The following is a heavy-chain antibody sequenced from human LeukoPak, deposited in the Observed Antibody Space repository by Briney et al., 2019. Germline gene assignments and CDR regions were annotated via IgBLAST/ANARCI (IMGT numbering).Heavy chain of an antibody. V-gene: IGHV3-30*02. CDR1: GFTFSSYG. J-gene: IGHJ4*02. D-gene: IGHD2-21*02. Sequence: GGSLRLSCAASGFTFSSYGMHWLRQAPGRGLEWVAYIQYSGGIRKYADSVKGRFTISRDNSKNTLLLQMNTLKTEDTAVYYCAKKRPGDGDIFDYWGQGTLLTVSS. CDR3: AKKRPGDGDIFDY. CDR2: IQYSGGIR.